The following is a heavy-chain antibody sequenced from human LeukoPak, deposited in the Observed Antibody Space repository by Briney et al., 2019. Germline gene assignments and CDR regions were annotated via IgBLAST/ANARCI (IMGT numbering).Heavy chain of an antibody. J-gene: IGHJ4*02. V-gene: IGHV4-39*01. CDR2: IYYSGSS. CDR3: ARTYCGGDCYSRGFDY. Sequence: SETLSLTCTVSGGSISSSSYYWGWIRQPPGKGLEWIGSIYYSGSSYYNPSLKSRVTISVDTSKNQFSLKLSSVTAADTAVYYCARTYCGGDCYSRGFDYWGQGTLVTVSS. D-gene: IGHD2-21*02. CDR1: GGSISSSSYY.